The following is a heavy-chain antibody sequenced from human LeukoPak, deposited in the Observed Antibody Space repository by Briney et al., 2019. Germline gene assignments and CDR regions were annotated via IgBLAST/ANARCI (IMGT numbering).Heavy chain of an antibody. Sequence: PGGSLRLSCAASGFTFSSYGMHWVRQAPGKGLEWVAVISYDGSNKYYADSVKGRFTISRDNSKNTLYLQMNSLRAEDTAVYYCAKEGVVEFSPDPPRFDYWGQGTLVTVSS. CDR3: AKEGVVEFSPDPPRFDY. CDR1: GFTFSSYG. D-gene: IGHD3-10*01. V-gene: IGHV3-30*18. CDR2: ISYDGSNK. J-gene: IGHJ4*02.